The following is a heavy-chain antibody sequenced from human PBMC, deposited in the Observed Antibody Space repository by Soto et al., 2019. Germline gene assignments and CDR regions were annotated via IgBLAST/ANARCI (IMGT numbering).Heavy chain of an antibody. CDR3: ARPYDSSDYYGGGMDV. D-gene: IGHD3-22*01. J-gene: IGHJ6*02. CDR1: GGTFNNNA. Sequence: QVQLVQSGAEVKKPGSSVKVSGKASGGTFNNNAISWVRQAPGQGLEWMGGIIPILGTANYAQKFRGRVTITADESTSTGYMDLSSLRSEDTAVYYCARPYDSSDYYGGGMDVWGQGTTVTVSS. CDR2: IIPILGTA. V-gene: IGHV1-69*01.